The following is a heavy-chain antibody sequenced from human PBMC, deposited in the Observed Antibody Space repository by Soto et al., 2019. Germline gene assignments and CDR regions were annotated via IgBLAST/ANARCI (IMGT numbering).Heavy chain of an antibody. CDR3: ARQSRPIAYDSSGYGYYYGMDV. CDR1: GGSISSSSYY. J-gene: IGHJ6*02. D-gene: IGHD3-22*01. V-gene: IGHV4-39*01. CDR2: IYYSGST. Sequence: NPSETLSLTCTVSGGSISSSSYYWGWIRQPPGKGLEWIGSIYYSGSTYYNPSLKSRVTISVDTSKNQFSLKLSSVTAADTAVYYCARQSRPIAYDSSGYGYYYGMDVWGQGTTVTVSS.